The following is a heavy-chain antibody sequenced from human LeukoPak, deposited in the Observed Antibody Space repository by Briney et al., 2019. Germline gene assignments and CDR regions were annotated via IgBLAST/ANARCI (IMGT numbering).Heavy chain of an antibody. Sequence: SETLSLTCTVSGGSISSYYWSWIRQPPGKGLEWIGYIYYSGSTNYNPSLKSRVTISVDTSKNQFSLKLSSVTAADTAVYYCARVMTGSYGMDVWGQGTTVTVSS. J-gene: IGHJ6*02. V-gene: IGHV4-59*08. D-gene: IGHD3-9*01. CDR1: GGSISSYY. CDR3: ARVMTGSYGMDV. CDR2: IYYSGST.